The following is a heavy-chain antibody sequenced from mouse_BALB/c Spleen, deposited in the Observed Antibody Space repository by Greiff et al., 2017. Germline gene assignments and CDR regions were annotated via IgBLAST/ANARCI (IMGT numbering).Heavy chain of an antibody. CDR1: GYTFTSYW. CDR3: ARELGNYGAMDY. CDR2: IYPGDGDT. J-gene: IGHJ4*01. V-gene: IGHV1-87*01. D-gene: IGHD2-1*01. Sequence: QVQLKESGAELARPGASVKLSCKASGYTFTSYWMQWVKQRPGQGLEWIGAIYPGDGDTRYTQKFKGKATLTADKSSSTAYMQLRSLASEDSAVYYCARELGNYGAMDYWGQGTSVTVSS.